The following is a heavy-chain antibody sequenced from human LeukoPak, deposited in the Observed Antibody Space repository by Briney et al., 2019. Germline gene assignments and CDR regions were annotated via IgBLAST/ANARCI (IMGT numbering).Heavy chain of an antibody. CDR3: ASLLVVKGYCSGTSCLSYYYYYMDV. D-gene: IGHD2-2*01. J-gene: IGHJ6*03. Sequence: SVKVSCKASGGTFSSYAISWVRQAPRQGLEWMGGIIPIFGTANYAQKFQGRVTITADESTSTAYMELSTLRSEDTAVYYCASLLVVKGYCSGTSCLSYYYYYMDVWGKGTTVTVSS. V-gene: IGHV1-69*01. CDR2: IIPIFGTA. CDR1: GGTFSSYA.